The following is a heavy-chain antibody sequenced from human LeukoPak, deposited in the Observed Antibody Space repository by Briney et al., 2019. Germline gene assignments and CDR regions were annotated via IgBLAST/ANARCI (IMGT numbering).Heavy chain of an antibody. CDR1: GYRFTSYT. V-gene: IGHV1-18*01. CDR2: ISAYNGNT. D-gene: IGHD2-15*01. Sequence: ASVKVSCKASGYRFTSYTLNWVRQAPGQGLEWMGWISAYNGNTNYAQKLQGRVTMTTDTSTSTAYMELRSLRSDDTAVYYCARVVSRESETSFDYWGQGTLVTVSS. J-gene: IGHJ4*02. CDR3: ARVVSRESETSFDY.